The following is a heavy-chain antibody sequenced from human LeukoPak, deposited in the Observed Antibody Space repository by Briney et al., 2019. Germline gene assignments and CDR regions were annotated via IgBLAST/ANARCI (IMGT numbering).Heavy chain of an antibody. J-gene: IGHJ4*02. D-gene: IGHD2-2*01. V-gene: IGHV4-39*01. CDR2: SYYSASS. Sequence: PSDTLSLTCSVSGGSISNWGYYWGWIRRPPGEGLEMIGRSYYSASSYYNPSLKSRVTISVDTSKNQFSLKLSCVPATDTAVYDRERVGAVVPATHYYFDYWGQGSLVTVSS. CDR3: ERVGAVVPATHYYFDY. CDR1: GGSISNWGYY.